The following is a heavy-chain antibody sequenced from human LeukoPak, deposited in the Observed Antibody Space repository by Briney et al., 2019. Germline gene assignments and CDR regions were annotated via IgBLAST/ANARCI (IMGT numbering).Heavy chain of an antibody. D-gene: IGHD5-12*01. CDR3: ARRFENSGFDYAFDY. CDR2: ISYNGRNN. J-gene: IGHJ4*02. V-gene: IGHV3-30*03. Sequence: PGGFLRLSCAASGFTFYSYGMHWVRQAPGKGLEWVALISYNGRNNYYADSVKGRFTISRDNAKNSLYLQMNSLRDDDTAVYYCARRFENSGFDYAFDYWGQGTLVTVSS. CDR1: GFTFYSYG.